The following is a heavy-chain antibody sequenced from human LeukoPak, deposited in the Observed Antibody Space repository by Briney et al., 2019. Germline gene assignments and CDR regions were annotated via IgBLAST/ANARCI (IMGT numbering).Heavy chain of an antibody. V-gene: IGHV3-33*05. J-gene: IGHJ4*02. CDR1: GFTFSTYG. CDR3: ARARSAMVADN. CDR2: MSYDGSNK. D-gene: IGHD5-18*01. Sequence: GGSLRLSCAASGFTFSTYGMHWVRQAPGKGLQWVAVMSYDGSNKNYGDSVKGRFTISRDNSKNTLYLQMNSLRAEDTALYYCARARSAMVADNWGQGTLVTVSS.